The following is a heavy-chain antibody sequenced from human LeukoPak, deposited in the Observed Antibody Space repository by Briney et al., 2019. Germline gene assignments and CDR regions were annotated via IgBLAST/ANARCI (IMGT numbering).Heavy chain of an antibody. CDR2: IKEDGSDK. V-gene: IGHV3-7*03. CDR1: EFTFSRHG. CDR3: AKDTGDKAVDRWFDP. Sequence: QPGRSLRLSSAPSEFTFSRHGMHWVRQAPGKGLEWVANIKEDGSDKYYVGSVKGRFPISRDNAKNSLYLQMSSLRAEDTAVYYCAKDTGDKAVDRWFDPWGQGTLVTVSS. J-gene: IGHJ5*02. D-gene: IGHD6-19*01.